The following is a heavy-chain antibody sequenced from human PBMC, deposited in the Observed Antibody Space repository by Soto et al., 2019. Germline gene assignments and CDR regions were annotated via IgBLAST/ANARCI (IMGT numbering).Heavy chain of an antibody. V-gene: IGHV4-34*01. Sequence: SETLSLTCAVDGGSFSGYCLSWIRQPPGKELEWIGEINHSGSTNYNPSLKSRVTISVDTSKNQFSLKLSSVTAADTAVYYCARAPKVVPAAIDWWFDPWGQGTLVTVSS. CDR3: ARAPKVVPAAIDWWFDP. D-gene: IGHD2-2*02. CDR1: GGSFSGYC. J-gene: IGHJ5*02. CDR2: INHSGST.